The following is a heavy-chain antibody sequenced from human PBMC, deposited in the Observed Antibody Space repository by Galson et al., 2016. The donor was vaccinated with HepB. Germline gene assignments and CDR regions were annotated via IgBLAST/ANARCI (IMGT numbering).Heavy chain of an antibody. D-gene: IGHD3-10*01. Sequence: ETLSLTCTVYSGSFSGYSWSWIRQPPGKGLEWIGEVNHSGSTTYNLSLKSRVTVSVDTTKMHFSLNMRSVTAADTAVYYCVREKQFGSGPFGMDVWGQGTTVTVSS. CDR2: VNHSGST. CDR3: VREKQFGSGPFGMDV. CDR1: SGSFSGYS. V-gene: IGHV4-34*01. J-gene: IGHJ6*02.